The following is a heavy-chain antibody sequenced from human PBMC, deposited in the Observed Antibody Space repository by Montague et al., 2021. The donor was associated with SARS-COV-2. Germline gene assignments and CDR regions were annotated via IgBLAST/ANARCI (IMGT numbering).Heavy chain of an antibody. CDR2: FNDRGSS. V-gene: IGHV4-34*01. CDR3: AGGQVTVFAILIAFPAAGAIDV. D-gene: IGHD3-16*02. J-gene: IGHJ3*01. CDR1: GGSSTDFY. Sequence: SETLSLTCAVYGGSSTDFYWTWIRQHPGEGLEWIGEFNDRGSSNYNPSLKNRVTISVDKSKNQISLKLTSVTAADTATYYCAGGQVTVFAILIAFPAAGAIDVWGQGTTVTVS.